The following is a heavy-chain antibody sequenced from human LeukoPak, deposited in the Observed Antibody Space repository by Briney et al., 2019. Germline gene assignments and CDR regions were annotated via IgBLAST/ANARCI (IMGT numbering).Heavy chain of an antibody. CDR3: ARGEPYDSSGYWFDP. CDR2: INPNSGGT. CDR1: GYTFTGYY. D-gene: IGHD3-22*01. Sequence: VSVKVSCKASGYTFTGYYMHWVRQAPGQGLEWMGWINPNSGGTNYAQKFQGRVTMTRDTSISTAYMELSRLRSDDTAVYYCARGEPYDSSGYWFDPWGQGTLVTVSS. J-gene: IGHJ5*02. V-gene: IGHV1-2*02.